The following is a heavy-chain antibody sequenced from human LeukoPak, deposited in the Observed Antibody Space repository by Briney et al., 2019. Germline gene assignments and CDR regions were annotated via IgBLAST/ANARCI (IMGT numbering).Heavy chain of an antibody. CDR1: GYTFTSYY. J-gene: IGHJ4*02. V-gene: IGHV3-30-3*01. CDR3: ASGDFWSGYSDY. Sequence: SCKASGYTFTSYYMHWVRQAPGKGLEWVAVISYDGSNKYYADSVKGRFTISRDNSKNTLYLEMNSLRAEDTAVYYCASGDFWSGYSDYWGQGTLVTVSS. D-gene: IGHD3-3*01. CDR2: ISYDGSNK.